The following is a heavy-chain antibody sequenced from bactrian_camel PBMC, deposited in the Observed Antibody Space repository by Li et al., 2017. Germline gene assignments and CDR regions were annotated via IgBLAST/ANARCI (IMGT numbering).Heavy chain of an antibody. D-gene: IGHD7*01. Sequence: HVQLVESGGGSVQPGGSLRLSCAAPVDSFYCMGWYRRTPGKEREAVAAIDDVGSISYANFAKGRFTISRDNAKSSMSLQMNNLKPDDGGTYYCAVAIRGMYGGTWFCHNRDGIDYLGEGTQVTVS. J-gene: IGHJ7*01. V-gene: IGHV3S53*01. CDR2: IDDVGSI. CDR1: VDSFYC.